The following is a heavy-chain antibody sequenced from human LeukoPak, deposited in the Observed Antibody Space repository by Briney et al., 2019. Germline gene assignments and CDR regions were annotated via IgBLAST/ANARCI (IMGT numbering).Heavy chain of an antibody. Sequence: GGSLRLSCAASGFTVSSNYMSGVRQAPGKGLEWVSVIYSGGSTYYADSVKGRFTISRHNSKNTLYLQMNSLRAEDTAVYYCARLSHPSFFDYWGQGTLVTVSS. CDR3: ARLSHPSFFDY. CDR1: GFTVSSNY. V-gene: IGHV3-53*04. J-gene: IGHJ4*02. CDR2: IYSGGST. D-gene: IGHD3-16*02.